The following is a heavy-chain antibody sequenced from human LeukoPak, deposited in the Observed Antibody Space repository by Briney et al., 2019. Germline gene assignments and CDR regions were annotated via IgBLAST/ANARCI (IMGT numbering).Heavy chain of an antibody. Sequence: ASVKVSCKAASYTFTNYDINWVRQAPGQGLEWMGWISVYNGNTNYAQKFQGRVTMTTDTSTSTAYMELRSLRSDDTAVYYCARDLLHDIVVVPAAYNWFDPWGQGTLVTVSS. CDR1: SYTFTNYD. D-gene: IGHD2-2*01. J-gene: IGHJ5*02. V-gene: IGHV1-18*01. CDR3: ARDLLHDIVVVPAAYNWFDP. CDR2: ISVYNGNT.